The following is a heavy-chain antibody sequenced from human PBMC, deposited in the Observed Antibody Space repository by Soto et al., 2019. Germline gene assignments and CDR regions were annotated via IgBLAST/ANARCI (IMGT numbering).Heavy chain of an antibody. CDR1: GGTFSSYA. V-gene: IGHV1-69*01. D-gene: IGHD2-21*02. CDR3: ARGTYCGGDCYSAWYNWFDP. J-gene: IGHJ5*02. CDR2: IIPIFGTA. Sequence: QVQLVQSGAEVKKPGSSVKVSCKASGGTFSSYAISWVRQAPGQGLEWMGGIIPIFGTANYAQKFQGRVTITADESTSTAYMELSSLRSEDTAVYDCARGTYCGGDCYSAWYNWFDPWGQGTLVTVSS.